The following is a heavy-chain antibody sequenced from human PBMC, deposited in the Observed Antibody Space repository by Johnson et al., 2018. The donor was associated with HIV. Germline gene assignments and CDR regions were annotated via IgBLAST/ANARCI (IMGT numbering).Heavy chain of an antibody. D-gene: IGHD3-10*01. V-gene: IGHV3-30*02. J-gene: IGHJ3*02. Sequence: QVPLVESGGGVVQPGRSRRLSCAASGFIFSSYGMHWVRQAPGKGLEWVAFIRYDGSNKYYADSVKGRFTISRDNSKNTLYLQMYSLRAEDTAFYYCARRGITIVADAFDIWGQGTMVTVSS. CDR1: GFIFSSYG. CDR2: IRYDGSNK. CDR3: ARRGITIVADAFDI.